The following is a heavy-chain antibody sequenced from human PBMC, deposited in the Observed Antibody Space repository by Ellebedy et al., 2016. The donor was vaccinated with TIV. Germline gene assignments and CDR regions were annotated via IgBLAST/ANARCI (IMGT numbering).Heavy chain of an antibody. D-gene: IGHD6-13*01. J-gene: IGHJ4*02. CDR2: ISTYFGST. Sequence: AASVKVSCKASGYTFTGYYMHWVRQAPGQGLEWMGWISTYFGSTNYAQELQGRVTMTTDTSTSTAYMELRSLRSDDTAVYYCAKVVTAVGKHSLDYWGQGTLVTVSS. CDR3: AKVVTAVGKHSLDY. V-gene: IGHV1-18*04. CDR1: GYTFTGYY.